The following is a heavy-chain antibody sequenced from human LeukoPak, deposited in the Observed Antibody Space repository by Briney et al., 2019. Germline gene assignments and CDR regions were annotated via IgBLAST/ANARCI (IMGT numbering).Heavy chain of an antibody. CDR3: AKVEPFGEYFDY. Sequence: GGSLRLSCAASGFTFSSYGMHWVRQAPGKGLEWVAVISYDGSNKYYADSVKGRFTISRDNSKNTLYLQMNSLRAEDTAVYYCAKVEPFGEYFDYWGQGTLVTVSS. D-gene: IGHD3-10*01. J-gene: IGHJ4*02. CDR1: GFTFSSYG. V-gene: IGHV3-30*18. CDR2: ISYDGSNK.